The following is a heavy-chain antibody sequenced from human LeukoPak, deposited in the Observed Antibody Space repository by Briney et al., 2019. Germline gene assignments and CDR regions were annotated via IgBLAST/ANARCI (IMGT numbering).Heavy chain of an antibody. Sequence: PGGSLRLSCAASGFTFSTYWMNWVRQLPGKGLEWLANIKQDGSQKYYVASVKGRFTISRDNAKNSLYLQMNSLRAEDTAVYYCVREVYRDSWPDSWGQGTLVTVSS. CDR3: VREVYRDSWPDS. CDR2: IKQDGSQK. J-gene: IGHJ5*01. D-gene: IGHD5-12*01. CDR1: GFTFSTYW. V-gene: IGHV3-7*01.